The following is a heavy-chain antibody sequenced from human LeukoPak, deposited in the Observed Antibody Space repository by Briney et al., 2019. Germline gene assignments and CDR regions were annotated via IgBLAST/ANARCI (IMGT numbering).Heavy chain of an antibody. Sequence: PSETLSLTCAVYGRSFSAYYWTWIRQPPGKGLEWIGEINPGGGTNYNPSLKSRVPISVDTSENHFSLKLSSVTAADTAVYYCARKGKTYYYDSSGLHIRHYDAFDIWGQGTMVTVSS. CDR3: ARKGKTYYYDSSGLHIRHYDAFDI. D-gene: IGHD3-22*01. CDR1: GRSFSAYY. J-gene: IGHJ3*02. CDR2: INPGGGT. V-gene: IGHV4-34*01.